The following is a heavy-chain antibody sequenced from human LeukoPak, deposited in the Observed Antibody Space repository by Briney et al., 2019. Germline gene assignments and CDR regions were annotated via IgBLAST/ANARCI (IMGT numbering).Heavy chain of an antibody. D-gene: IGHD2/OR15-2a*01. V-gene: IGHV4-39*01. CDR1: GGSITTSSYY. Sequence: SETLSLTCTVSGGSITTSSYYWGWIRQPPGKGLEWIGIIYYSGSTYYNPSLRGRVTISVDTSKNQFSLKLSSVTAADTAVYYCARAFRARYFDLWGRGTLVTVSS. CDR2: IYYSGST. CDR3: ARAFRARYFDL. J-gene: IGHJ2*01.